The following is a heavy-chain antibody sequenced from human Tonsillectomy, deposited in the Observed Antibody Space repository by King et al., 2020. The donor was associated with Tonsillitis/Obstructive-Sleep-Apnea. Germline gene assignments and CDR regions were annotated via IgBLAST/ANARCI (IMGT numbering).Heavy chain of an antibody. Sequence: VQLQESGPGLVKPSETLSLTCTVSGGPISSYYWSWIRQPPGKGLEWIGYIYYSGSTNYNPSLKSRVTISVDTSKNQFSLKMSSVTAADTAVYYCAREGYSGYDPFDYWGQGTLVTVSS. J-gene: IGHJ4*02. V-gene: IGHV4-59*01. CDR2: IYYSGST. CDR3: AREGYSGYDPFDY. CDR1: GGPISSYY. D-gene: IGHD5-12*01.